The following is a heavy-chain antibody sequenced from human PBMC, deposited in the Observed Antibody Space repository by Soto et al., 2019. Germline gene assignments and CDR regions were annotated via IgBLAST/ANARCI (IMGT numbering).Heavy chain of an antibody. Sequence: EVQLVESGGGLVQPGGSLRVSCAASGFTFRSHRRHWVRQAPGKGLEWVSRIDTDGGGTSYADSVKGRFTISTDNAENTVYLQMKGLRVEDTAVYYCATVFDVWGQGTLVTVSS. J-gene: IGHJ4*02. CDR1: GFTFRSHR. CDR3: ATVFDV. V-gene: IGHV3-74*01. CDR2: IDTDGGGT.